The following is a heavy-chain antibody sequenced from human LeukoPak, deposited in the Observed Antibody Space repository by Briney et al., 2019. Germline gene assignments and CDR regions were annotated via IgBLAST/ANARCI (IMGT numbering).Heavy chain of an antibody. V-gene: IGHV3-48*03. CDR2: IDSSGSTI. CDR1: GFTFSNYE. D-gene: IGHD3-10*01. J-gene: IGHJ6*03. Sequence: GGSLRLSCVDSGFTFSNYEMNWARQAPGKGLEWVSYIDSSGSTIHYADSVKGRFTVSRDNAKNSLYLQMNSLRAEDTAVYYCARGVGRAHYYYYMDVWGKGTTVTVSS. CDR3: ARGVGRAHYYYYMDV.